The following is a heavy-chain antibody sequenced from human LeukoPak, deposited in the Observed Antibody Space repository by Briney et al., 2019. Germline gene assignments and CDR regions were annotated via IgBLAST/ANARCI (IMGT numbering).Heavy chain of an antibody. V-gene: IGHV1-18*01. CDR1: GYTFTSYG. Sequence: ASVKVSCKASGYTFTSYGISWVRQAPGQGLEWMGWISAYNGNTNYAQKLQGRVTMTTDTSTSTAYMELRSLRSDDTAVYYCATAGIKIFGVALPADVWGKGTTVTVSS. D-gene: IGHD3-3*01. CDR2: ISAYNGNT. J-gene: IGHJ6*04. CDR3: ATAGIKIFGVALPADV.